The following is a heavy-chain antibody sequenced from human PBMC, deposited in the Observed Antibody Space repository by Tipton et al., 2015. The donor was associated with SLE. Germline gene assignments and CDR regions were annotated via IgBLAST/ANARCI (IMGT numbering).Heavy chain of an antibody. V-gene: IGHV4-31*03. J-gene: IGHJ6*02. CDR2: IYDSKST. Sequence: TLSLTCSVSGDSLSSNNYYWSWNRQHPGKGLEWIGYIYDSKSTYYNPSLKSRLTMSADTSKNQISLKLSSVSAADTAVYYCVRGPKDVWGQGTTVTVSS. CDR1: GDSLSSNNYY. CDR3: VRGPKDV.